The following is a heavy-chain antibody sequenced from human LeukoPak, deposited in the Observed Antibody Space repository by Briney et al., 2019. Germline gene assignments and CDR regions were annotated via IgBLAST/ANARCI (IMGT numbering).Heavy chain of an antibody. CDR2: ISGSGGST. J-gene: IGHJ4*02. D-gene: IGHD5-18*01. V-gene: IGHV3-23*01. Sequence: AGGSLRLSCAASGFTFSSYAMSWVRQAPGKGLEWVSAISGSGGSTYYADSVKGRFTISRDNSKNTLYLQMNSLRAEDTAVYYCAKDVGSYGYPNDYWGQGTLVTVSS. CDR1: GFTFSSYA. CDR3: AKDVGSYGYPNDY.